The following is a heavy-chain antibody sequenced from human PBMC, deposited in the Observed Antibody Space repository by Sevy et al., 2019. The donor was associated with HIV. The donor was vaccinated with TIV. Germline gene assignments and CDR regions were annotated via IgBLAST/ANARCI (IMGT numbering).Heavy chain of an antibody. D-gene: IGHD3-22*01. J-gene: IGHJ6*03. Sequence: GGSLRLSCAASGFTFSSYSMNWVRQAPGKGLEWVSSISSSSSYIYYADSVKGRFTISRDNAKNSLYLQMNSLRAEDTVVYYCARVGITMIDYYYYYMDVWGKGTTVTVSS. CDR3: ARVGITMIDYYYYYMDV. CDR2: ISSSSSYI. CDR1: GFTFSSYS. V-gene: IGHV3-21*01.